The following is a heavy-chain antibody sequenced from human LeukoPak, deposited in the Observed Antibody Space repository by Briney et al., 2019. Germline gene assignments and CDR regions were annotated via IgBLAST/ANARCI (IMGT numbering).Heavy chain of an antibody. CDR2: IYYSGST. V-gene: IGHV4-59*08. J-gene: IGHJ6*02. Sequence: SETLSLTCTVSGGSISSYYWSSIRQPPGKGLVWIGYIYYSGSTNYNPSLKSRVTISVDTSKNQFSLKLSSVTAADTAVYYCATRSMDVWGQGTTVTVSS. CDR1: GGSISSYY. CDR3: ATRSMDV.